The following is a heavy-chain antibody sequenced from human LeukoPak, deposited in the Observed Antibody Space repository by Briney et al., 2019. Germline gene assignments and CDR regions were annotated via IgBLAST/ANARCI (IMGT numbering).Heavy chain of an antibody. Sequence: PGGSLRLSCAASGFTFDHYAMHWVRQAPGKGLEWVSLISWNSANIVYADSVKGRFTISRDNAKKSLYLQMNSLRAEDMAMYYWRKDRPAAGTGVIDSWGQGTLVTVSS. J-gene: IGHJ4*02. CDR2: ISWNSANI. V-gene: IGHV3-9*03. CDR3: RKDRPAAGTGVIDS. CDR1: GFTFDHYA. D-gene: IGHD6-13*01.